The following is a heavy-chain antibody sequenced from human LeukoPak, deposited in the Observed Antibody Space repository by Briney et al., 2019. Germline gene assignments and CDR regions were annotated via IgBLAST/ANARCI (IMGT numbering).Heavy chain of an antibody. J-gene: IGHJ6*03. V-gene: IGHV1-69*06. CDR1: GGTFSSYA. CDR2: IIPIFGTA. CDR3: ARGPDYCSSTSCPIGGYYYYMDV. Sequence: SVKVSCKASGGTFSSYAISWVRQAPGQGLEWMGGIIPIFGTANYAQKFQGRVTITADKSTSTAYMELSSLRSEDTAVYYCARGPDYCSSTSCPIGGYYYYMDVWGKGTTVTVSS. D-gene: IGHD2-2*01.